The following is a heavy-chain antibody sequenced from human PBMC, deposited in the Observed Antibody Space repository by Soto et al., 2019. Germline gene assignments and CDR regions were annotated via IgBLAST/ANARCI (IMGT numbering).Heavy chain of an antibody. V-gene: IGHV4-4*02. Sequence: PSETLSLTCAVSGDSMTRSVWWTWVRQPPGKGPEWIGEVFHTGNTNYNPSLKSRVTMSVDKSTNEFSLKVTSVTAADTAIYYCARKAWVRFDYWGQGALVTVSS. CDR1: GDSMTRSVW. J-gene: IGHJ4*02. D-gene: IGHD7-27*01. CDR2: VFHTGNT. CDR3: ARKAWVRFDY.